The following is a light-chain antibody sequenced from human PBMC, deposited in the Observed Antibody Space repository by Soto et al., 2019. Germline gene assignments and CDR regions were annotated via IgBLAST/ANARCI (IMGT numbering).Light chain of an antibody. CDR1: GSSIGTNT. J-gene: IGLJ2*01. CDR3: AEWDVSLNNVL. Sequence: QSVLTQPPSASGTPGQRVTISCSGSGSSIGTNTVNWYRQLPGTAPKLLIYGDNQRPSGVPDRFSGSKSGTSASLAISGLQSEDEADYYCAEWDVSLNNVLFGGGTKLTVL. V-gene: IGLV1-44*01. CDR2: GDN.